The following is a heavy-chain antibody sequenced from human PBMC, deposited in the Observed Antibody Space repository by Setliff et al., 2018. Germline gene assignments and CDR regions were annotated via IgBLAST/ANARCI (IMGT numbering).Heavy chain of an antibody. CDR3: TKDGGRLRFVSHLDF. Sequence: SCAASGFTFDDYTMHWVRQAPGKGLEWVSLITWDGGSTFYADSVKGRFTISRDNRKNSLYLQMNSLTSEDTALYFCTKDGGRLRFVSHLDFWGQGTPVTVSS. V-gene: IGHV3-43*01. CDR1: GFTFDDYT. D-gene: IGHD3-3*01. J-gene: IGHJ4*02. CDR2: ITWDGGST.